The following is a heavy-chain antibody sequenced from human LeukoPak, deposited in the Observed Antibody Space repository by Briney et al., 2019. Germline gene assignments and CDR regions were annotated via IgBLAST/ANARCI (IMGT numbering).Heavy chain of an antibody. J-gene: IGHJ4*02. CDR1: GFTFGDYA. V-gene: IGHV3-49*04. Sequence: PGGSLRLSCTASGFTFGDYAMSWVRQAPGKGLEWVGFIRSKAYGGTTEYAASVKGRFTISRDDSKSIAYLQMNSLKTEDTAVYCCTRDRNDPGGYSYGYSYWGQGTLVTVSS. CDR2: IRSKAYGGTT. CDR3: TRDRNDPGGYSYGYSY. D-gene: IGHD5-18*01.